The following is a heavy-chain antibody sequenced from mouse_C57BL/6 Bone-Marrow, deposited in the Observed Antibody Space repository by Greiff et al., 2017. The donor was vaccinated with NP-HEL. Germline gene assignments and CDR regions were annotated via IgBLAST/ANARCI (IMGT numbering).Heavy chain of an antibody. CDR2: IYPRSGNT. D-gene: IGHD2-12*01. CDR1: GYTFTSYG. CDR3: AREGLWGRRGDY. Sequence: QVQLQQSGAELARPGASVKLSCKASGYTFTSYGISWVKQRTGQGLEWIGEIYPRSGNTYYNEKFNGKATLTADKSSSTAYMELRSLTSEDSAVYFCAREGLWGRRGDYWGQGTTLTVSS. J-gene: IGHJ2*01. V-gene: IGHV1-81*01.